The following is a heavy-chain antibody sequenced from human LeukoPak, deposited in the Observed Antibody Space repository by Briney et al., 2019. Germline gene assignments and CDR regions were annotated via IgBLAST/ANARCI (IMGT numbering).Heavy chain of an antibody. CDR2: IEKNAGGG. J-gene: IGHJ4*02. CDR3: AKQEGALIENWCFDH. Sequence: QPGGSLRLSCEASGFTFSNTWMTWVRQAPGRGLEWVSSIEKNAGGGTYADSVKGRFTVSIDNYKKKLYLQMSSLRVEDTALYYCAKQEGALIENWCFDHWGLGTLVTVSS. V-gene: IGHV3-74*01. D-gene: IGHD1-26*01. CDR1: GFTFSNTW.